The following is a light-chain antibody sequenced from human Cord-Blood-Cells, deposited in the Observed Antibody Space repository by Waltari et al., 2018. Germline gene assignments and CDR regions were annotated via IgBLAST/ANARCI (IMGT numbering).Light chain of an antibody. CDR1: KLGDKY. CDR2: QDS. Sequence: SYELTQPPSVSVSPGQTASITCSGDKLGDKYACWYQQKPGQSPVLVIYQDSKRPSGIPGRFSGPNSGNTATLTISGTQAMDEADYYCQAWDSSHVVFGGGTKLTVL. J-gene: IGLJ2*01. CDR3: QAWDSSHVV. V-gene: IGLV3-1*01.